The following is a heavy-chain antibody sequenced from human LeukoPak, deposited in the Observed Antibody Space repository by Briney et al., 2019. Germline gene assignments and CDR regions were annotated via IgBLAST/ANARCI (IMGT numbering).Heavy chain of an antibody. CDR3: ARAPPNCSGGSCYPYYMDV. V-gene: IGHV1-46*01. CDR2: INPSGGST. D-gene: IGHD2-15*01. J-gene: IGHJ6*03. CDR1: GYTFTRYH. Sequence: ASVKVSCKASGYTFTRYHMHWLRQAPGQGLEWMGIINPSGGSTRYAQKFQGRVTMTRDMSTSTVYMELSSLRSEDTAVYYCARAPPNCSGGSCYPYYMDVWGKGTTVTVSS.